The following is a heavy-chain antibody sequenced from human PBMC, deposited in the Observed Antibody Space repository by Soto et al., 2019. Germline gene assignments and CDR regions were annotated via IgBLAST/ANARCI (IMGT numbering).Heavy chain of an antibody. Sequence: SETLSLTCTVSGGSISSSGYYWSWIRQPPGKGLDWIGEINHSGSTNFNPSLKSRVSISVDTSKKQFSLKLNSVTAADTAVYYCADQLKTTVTAYWYFDLWGRGTLVTVSS. J-gene: IGHJ2*01. V-gene: IGHV4-39*01. CDR1: GGSISSSGYY. CDR2: INHSGST. D-gene: IGHD4-17*01. CDR3: ADQLKTTVTAYWYFDL.